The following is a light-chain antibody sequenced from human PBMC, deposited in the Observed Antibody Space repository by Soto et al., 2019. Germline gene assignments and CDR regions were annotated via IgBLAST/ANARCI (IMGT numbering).Light chain of an antibody. J-gene: IGKJ1*01. CDR1: RGIRSD. V-gene: IGKV1-6*01. CDR3: LQDFSFPRT. CDR2: GAS. Sequence: IQMTQSPSSLSASVGDRVTITCRASRGIRSDLAWYQQKPGKAPNLLISGASSLQSGVPSRFSGSGSGTDFTLTISSLQPEDFATFYCLQDFSFPRTFGQGTKVEI.